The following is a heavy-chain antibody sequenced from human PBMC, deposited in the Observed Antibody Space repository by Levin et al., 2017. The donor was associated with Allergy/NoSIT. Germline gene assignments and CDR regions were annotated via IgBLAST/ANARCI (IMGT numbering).Heavy chain of an antibody. D-gene: IGHD5-18*01. V-gene: IGHV3-23*01. CDR1: GFTFSSYA. Sequence: PGGSLRLSCAASGFTFSSYAMNWVRQAPGKGLEWVSGISGSGGNTYYADSVKGRFTISRDNSKNTLYLQVNTLRAEDTAVYYCAKEAGYSYGVVGRNRLDCWGQGTLVTVSS. J-gene: IGHJ4*02. CDR2: ISGSGGNT. CDR3: AKEAGYSYGVVGRNRLDC.